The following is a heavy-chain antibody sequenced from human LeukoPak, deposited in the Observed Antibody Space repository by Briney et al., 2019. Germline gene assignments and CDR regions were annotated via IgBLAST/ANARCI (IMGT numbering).Heavy chain of an antibody. CDR3: ARESHETREDY. V-gene: IGHV1-46*01. Sequence: ASVKVSCTASGYTFTSYYMHWVRQAPGQGLEWMGIINPSGGSTSYAQKFQGRVTMTRDTSTSTVYMELSSLRSEDTAVYYCARESHETREDYWGQGTLVTVSS. CDR2: INPSGGST. J-gene: IGHJ4*02. D-gene: IGHD1-1*01. CDR1: GYTFTSYY.